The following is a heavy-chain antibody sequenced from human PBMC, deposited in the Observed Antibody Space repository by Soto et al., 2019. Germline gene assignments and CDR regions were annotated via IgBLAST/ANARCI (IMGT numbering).Heavy chain of an antibody. CDR3: ARATPWMDRTRSYQY. CDR1: GSSFTSYG. D-gene: IGHD2-2*03. J-gene: IGHJ4*02. Sequence: XSVKVASTASGSSFTSYGSIWARQSPGQGLEWMGWISAYNGNTNYAQKLQGRVTMTTDTSTSTAYMELRSRRSDDTAVYYCARATPWMDRTRSYQYWGQKTRVSVSS. V-gene: IGHV1-18*04. CDR2: ISAYNGNT.